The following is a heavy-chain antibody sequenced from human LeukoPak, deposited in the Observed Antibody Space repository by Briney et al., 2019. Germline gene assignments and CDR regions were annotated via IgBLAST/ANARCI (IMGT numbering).Heavy chain of an antibody. CDR1: GYTFTSYY. CDR2: INPSGDST. V-gene: IGHV1-46*01. D-gene: IGHD1-26*01. CDR3: ARDRWTGIVGAMYWFDP. J-gene: IGHJ5*02. Sequence: ASVKVSCKASGYTFTSYYMHWVRQAPGQGLEWMGIINPSGDSTSYAQKFQGRVTMTRDTSTSTVYMELSSLRSEDTAVYYCARDRWTGIVGAMYWFDPWGQGTLVTVSS.